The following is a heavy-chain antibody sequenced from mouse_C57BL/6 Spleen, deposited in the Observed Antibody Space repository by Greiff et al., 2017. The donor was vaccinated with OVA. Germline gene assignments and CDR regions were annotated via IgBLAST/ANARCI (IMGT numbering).Heavy chain of an antibody. CDR3: ARRLYDYDGAY. CDR2: IDPSDSYT. J-gene: IGHJ3*01. D-gene: IGHD2-4*01. CDR1: GYTFTSYW. V-gene: IGHV1-50*01. Sequence: QVQLQQPGAELVKPGASVKLSCKASGYTFTSYWMQWVKQRPGQGLEWIGEIDPSDSYTNYNQKFKGKATLTVDTSSSTAYMQLSSLTSEDSAVYYCARRLYDYDGAYWGQGTLVTVSA.